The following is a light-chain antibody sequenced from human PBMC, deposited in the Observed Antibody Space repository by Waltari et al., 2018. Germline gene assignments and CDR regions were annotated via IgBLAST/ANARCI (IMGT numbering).Light chain of an antibody. CDR3: QKYGSLPAT. Sequence: DIMLTQSPGTLSLSRGERATLSCRSSQNINKYLACDQHKPGKAPRLLIYDASSRATGIPDRFSGSGSGTDVSLTISRLEPEDFAGYYCQKYGSLPATFGQGTKVEIK. V-gene: IGKV3-20*01. CDR2: DAS. J-gene: IGKJ1*01. CDR1: QNINKY.